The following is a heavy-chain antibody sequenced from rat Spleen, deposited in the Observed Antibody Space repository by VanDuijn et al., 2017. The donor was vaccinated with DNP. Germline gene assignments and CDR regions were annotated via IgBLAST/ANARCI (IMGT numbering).Heavy chain of an antibody. CDR1: GFSLTNYH. J-gene: IGHJ2*01. Sequence: QVQLEESGPGLVQPSQTLSLTCTVSGFSLTNYHVNWVRQPPGKGLEWMGRIQSGGNTDYNSVLKSRLSISRDTSKSQVFLKMNSVQTEDTAIYCCARHYTDWGQGVMVTVSS. CDR2: IQSGGNT. D-gene: IGHD1-2*01. V-gene: IGHV2-27*01. CDR3: ARHYTD.